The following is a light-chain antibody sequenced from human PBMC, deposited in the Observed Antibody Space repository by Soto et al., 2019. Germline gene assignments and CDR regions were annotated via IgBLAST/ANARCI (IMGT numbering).Light chain of an antibody. J-gene: IGKJ1*01. CDR1: QRIASN. V-gene: IGKV3-15*01. CDR2: GAS. CDR3: QQFVDWPRT. Sequence: EIVMTQSPATLSVSPGERAILSCRASQRIASNLVWYQQKPAQAPRLLIYGASTRATGIPARFSGSGSGTEFILTISNLQSEDFAVYYCQQFVDWPRTFGQGTRLEVK.